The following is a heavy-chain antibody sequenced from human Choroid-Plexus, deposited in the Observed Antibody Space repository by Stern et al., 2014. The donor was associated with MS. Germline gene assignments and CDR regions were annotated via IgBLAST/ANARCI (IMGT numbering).Heavy chain of an antibody. CDR1: GFTFSNFG. J-gene: IGHJ4*02. D-gene: IGHD2-15*01. CDR3: AKDRQWSTYFFDY. CDR2: ISYDGSDK. Sequence: QVQLVQSGGGVAQPGRPLILSCAASGFTFSNFGMHWVRQAPGKGLEWVALISYDGSDKYYADSVKGRFTIFRDNFKNTLYMHMNSLRAEDTAVYYCAKDRQWSTYFFDYWGQGSLVTVSS. V-gene: IGHV3-30*18.